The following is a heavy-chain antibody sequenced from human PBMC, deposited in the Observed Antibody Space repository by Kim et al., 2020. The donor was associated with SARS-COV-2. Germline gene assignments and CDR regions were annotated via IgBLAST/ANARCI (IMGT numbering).Heavy chain of an antibody. V-gene: IGHV4-59*08. CDR3: SRQPGDTAAFVH. CDR2: THYTGET. D-gene: IGHD5-18*01. CDR1: GDSISSSY. J-gene: IGHJ4*02. Sequence: SETLSLTCTVSGDSISSSYWSWIRQTPGKGLEWIAYTHYTGETKYNPSLKSRLTISVDTSTSQFSLRLSSLTAADTAIYYCSRQPGDTAAFVHWGQGILV.